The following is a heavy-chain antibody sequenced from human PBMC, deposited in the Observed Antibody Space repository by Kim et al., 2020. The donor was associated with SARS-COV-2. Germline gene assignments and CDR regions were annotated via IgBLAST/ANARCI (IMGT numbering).Heavy chain of an antibody. Sequence: NGRFTNTRDNSKNTLYLQMNSLRAEDTAVYYCARAPAPSGYDYVNYFDYWGQGTLVTVSS. V-gene: IGHV3-30*01. D-gene: IGHD5-12*01. CDR3: ARAPAPSGYDYVNYFDY. J-gene: IGHJ4*02.